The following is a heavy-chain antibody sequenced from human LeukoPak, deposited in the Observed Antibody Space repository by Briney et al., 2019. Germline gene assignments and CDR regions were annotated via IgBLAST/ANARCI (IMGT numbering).Heavy chain of an antibody. CDR3: AKGKRFSIFGVVKPYYYYYMDV. J-gene: IGHJ6*03. Sequence: GGSLRLSCAASGFTLSGYAMHWVRQAPGKGLEWVAFIRYDGTSVKYVDSVKGRFTISRDTFGSTLYLQLNSLRVEDTAVYYCAKGKRFSIFGVVKPYYYYYMDVRGKGTTV. D-gene: IGHD3-3*02. CDR1: GFTLSGYA. V-gene: IGHV3-30*02. CDR2: IRYDGTSV.